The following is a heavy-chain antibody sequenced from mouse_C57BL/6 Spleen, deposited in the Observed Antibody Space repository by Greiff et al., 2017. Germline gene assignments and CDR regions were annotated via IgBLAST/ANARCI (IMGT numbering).Heavy chain of an antibody. CDR2: ISSGSSTI. CDR3: ASFLFDY. V-gene: IGHV5-17*01. J-gene: IGHJ2*01. Sequence: DVHLVESGGGLVKPGGSLKLSCAASGFTFSDYGMHWVRQAPEKGLEWVAYISSGSSTIYYADTVKGRFTISRDNAKNTLFLQMTSLRSEDTAMYYCASFLFDYWGQGTTLTVSS. CDR1: GFTFSDYG.